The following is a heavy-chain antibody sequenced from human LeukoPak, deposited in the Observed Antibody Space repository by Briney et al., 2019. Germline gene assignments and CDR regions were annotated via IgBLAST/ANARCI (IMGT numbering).Heavy chain of an antibody. D-gene: IGHD2-2*03. J-gene: IGHJ6*02. V-gene: IGHV3-53*01. CDR2: IYSGGST. CDR3: ARDRGYCSSTSCYGTYYGMDV. Sequence: GGSLRLSCAASGFTVSSNYMSWVRQAPGKGLEWVSVIYSGGSTYYADSVKGRFTISRDNSKNTLYLQMNSLRAEDTAVYYCARDRGYCSSTSCYGTYYGMDVWGQGTTVTVSS. CDR1: GFTVSSNY.